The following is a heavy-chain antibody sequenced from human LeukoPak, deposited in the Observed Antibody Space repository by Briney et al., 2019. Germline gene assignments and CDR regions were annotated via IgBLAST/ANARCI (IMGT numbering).Heavy chain of an antibody. CDR1: GFTFSNYF. D-gene: IGHD2-21*02. CDR3: ARERQDTVIHSGAFDI. CDR2: TASDGSRT. J-gene: IGHJ3*02. V-gene: IGHV3-30*04. Sequence: PGRSLRLSCAAAGFTFSNYFMHWVRQAPGKGLEWVADTASDGSRTFYVESVKGRFTISRDNSKNTLYLQMNSLRAEDTAVYFCARERQDTVIHSGAFDIWGQGTMVTVSS.